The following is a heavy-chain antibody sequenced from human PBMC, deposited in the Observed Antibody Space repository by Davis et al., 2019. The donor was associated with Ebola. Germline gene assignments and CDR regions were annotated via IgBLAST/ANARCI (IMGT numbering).Heavy chain of an antibody. CDR1: GGTFSNYA. Sequence: ASVKVSCKASGGTFSNYAITWVRQAPGQGLEWMGWISCYNGKTDYAQIVQGRVSMTVDTSTSTAYMELRSLRSDDTGLYFCARADPGDPEDYWGQGTVVTVSS. V-gene: IGHV1-18*01. J-gene: IGHJ4*02. CDR3: ARADPGDPEDY. CDR2: ISCYNGKT.